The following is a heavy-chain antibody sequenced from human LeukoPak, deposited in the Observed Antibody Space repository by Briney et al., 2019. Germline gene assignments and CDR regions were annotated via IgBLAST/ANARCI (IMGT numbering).Heavy chain of an antibody. V-gene: IGHV4-34*01. J-gene: IGHJ4*02. D-gene: IGHD6-19*01. Sequence: PSETLSLTCAVYGGSFSGYYWIWIRQPPGKGLEWIGSIYHSGSTYYNPSLKSRVTISVDTSKNQFSLKLSSVTAADTAVYYCARDSYYSSGSEIDYWGQGTLVTVSS. CDR2: IYHSGST. CDR1: GGSFSGYY. CDR3: ARDSYYSSGSEIDY.